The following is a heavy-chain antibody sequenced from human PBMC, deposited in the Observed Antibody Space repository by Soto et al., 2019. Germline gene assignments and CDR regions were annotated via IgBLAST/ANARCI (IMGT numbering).Heavy chain of an antibody. CDR2: IWYDGSNK. V-gene: IGHV3-33*01. J-gene: IGHJ4*02. D-gene: IGHD3-22*01. CDR3: ARDSSGYYKTQSGCDY. Sequence: GGSLRLSCAASGFTFSSYGMHWVRQAPGKGLEWVAVIWYDGSNKYYADSVKGRFTISKDNSKNTLYLQMNSLRAEETAVYYCARDSSGYYKTQSGCDYWGQGTLVTVSS. CDR1: GFTFSSYG.